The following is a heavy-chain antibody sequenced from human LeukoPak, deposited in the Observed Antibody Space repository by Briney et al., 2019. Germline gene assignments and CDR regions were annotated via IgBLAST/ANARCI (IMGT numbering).Heavy chain of an antibody. V-gene: IGHV4-34*01. Sequence: PSETLSLTCAVYGGSFSGYYWSWIRQPPGKGLEWIGEINHSGSTNYNPSLKSRVTISVDTSKNQFSLKLSSVTAADTAVYYCAKEKDAITIFGVVTNPDYWGQGTLVTVSS. J-gene: IGHJ4*02. D-gene: IGHD3-3*01. CDR1: GGSFSGYY. CDR3: AKEKDAITIFGVVTNPDY. CDR2: INHSGST.